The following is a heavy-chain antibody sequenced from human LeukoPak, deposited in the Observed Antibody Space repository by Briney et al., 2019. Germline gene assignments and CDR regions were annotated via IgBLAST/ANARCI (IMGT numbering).Heavy chain of an antibody. D-gene: IGHD2-15*01. CDR2: ISSSSSYI. CDR1: GFTFSSYS. Sequence: GGSLRLSCAASGFTFSSYSMNWVRQAPGKGLEWVSSISSSSSYIYYADSVKGRFTISRDNAKNSLYLQMNSLRAEDTAVYYCARDDFGVVVVAAEPNYYYGMDVWGQGTTVTVSS. V-gene: IGHV3-21*01. CDR3: ARDDFGVVVVAAEPNYYYGMDV. J-gene: IGHJ6*02.